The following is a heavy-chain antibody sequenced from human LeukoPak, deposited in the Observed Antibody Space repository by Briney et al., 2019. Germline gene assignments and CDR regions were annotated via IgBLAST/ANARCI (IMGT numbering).Heavy chain of an antibody. CDR1: GYTFTGYY. Sequence: GASVKVSCKASGYTFTGYYMHWVRQAPGQGLEWMGWISAYNGNTNYAQKLQGRVTITTDTYTDTAYMELRSLRSDATAVYYCVRDRGELPHSHFDYWGQGSLVTVSS. CDR2: ISAYNGNT. J-gene: IGHJ4*02. CDR3: VRDRGELPHSHFDY. V-gene: IGHV1-18*04. D-gene: IGHD1-26*01.